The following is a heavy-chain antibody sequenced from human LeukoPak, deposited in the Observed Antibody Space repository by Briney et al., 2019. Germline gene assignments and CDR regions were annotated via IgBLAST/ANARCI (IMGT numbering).Heavy chain of an antibody. CDR2: IQSKPDGGAI. D-gene: IGHD3/OR15-3a*01. J-gene: IGHJ4*02. Sequence: RGSLRLSCESSGFTLSNKWMTWVRQAPGKGLEPVGRIQSKPDGGAIDYAAPVKGRFTISRDDSKNTLYLQMNSLKTEDTAVYYCVTAIHEFWTTGLGGGQGTQVTVSS. V-gene: IGHV3-15*01. CDR1: GFTLSNKW. CDR3: VTAIHEFWTTGLG.